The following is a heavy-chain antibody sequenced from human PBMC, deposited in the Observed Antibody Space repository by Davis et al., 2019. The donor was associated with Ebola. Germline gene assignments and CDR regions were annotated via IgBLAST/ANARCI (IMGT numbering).Heavy chain of an antibody. CDR2: INAGNGNT. CDR3: ARGSGYYEDYYYMDV. V-gene: IGHV1-3*01. Sequence: ASVKVSCKASGYTFTSYAMHWVRQAPGQRLEWMGWINAGNGNTKYSQKFQGRVTITRDTSASTAYMELSSLRSEDTAVYYCARGSGYYEDYYYMDVWGKGTTVTVSS. D-gene: IGHD3-3*01. J-gene: IGHJ6*03. CDR1: GYTFTSYA.